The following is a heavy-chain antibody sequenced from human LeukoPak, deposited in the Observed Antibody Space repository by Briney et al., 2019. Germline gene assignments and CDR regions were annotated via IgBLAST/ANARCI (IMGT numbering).Heavy chain of an antibody. V-gene: IGHV3-30*18. J-gene: IGHJ5*02. Sequence: PGGSLRLSCAASGFTFSTYSMNWVRQAPGKGLEWVAVISYDGSNKYYADSVKGRFTISRDNSKNTLYLQMNSLRAEDTAVYYCAKGPSVVVVAATHLPNWFDPWGQGTLVTVSS. CDR2: ISYDGSNK. CDR3: AKGPSVVVVAATHLPNWFDP. CDR1: GFTFSTYS. D-gene: IGHD2-15*01.